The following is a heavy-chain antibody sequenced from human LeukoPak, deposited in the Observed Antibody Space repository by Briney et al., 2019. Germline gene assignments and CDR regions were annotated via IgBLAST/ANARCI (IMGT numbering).Heavy chain of an antibody. Sequence: PGRSLRLSCAASGFTFSSYGMHWVRQAPGKGLEWVAVISYDGSNKYYADSVKGRFTISRDNSKNTLYLQMNSLRAEDTALYYCAKDGQPFISGSPYFDFWGQGTLVTVSS. CDR3: AKDGQPFISGSPYFDF. CDR2: ISYDGSNK. J-gene: IGHJ4*02. CDR1: GFTFSSYG. D-gene: IGHD3-10*01. V-gene: IGHV3-30*18.